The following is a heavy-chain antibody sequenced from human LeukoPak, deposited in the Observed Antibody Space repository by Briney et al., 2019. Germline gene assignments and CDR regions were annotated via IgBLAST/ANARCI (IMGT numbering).Heavy chain of an antibody. J-gene: IGHJ4*02. CDR3: ARWVCSSASCYYFDY. CDR2: ISNRSTYI. D-gene: IGHD2-2*01. V-gene: IGHV3-21*01. CDR1: GFTFSSYT. Sequence: GGSLRLSCAASGFTFSSYTMSWVRQAPGKGLEWVSSISNRSTYIYYADSVKGRFTISRDNVQNSLYLQMNSLRAEDTAVYYCARWVCSSASCYYFDYWGQGTLVIVSS.